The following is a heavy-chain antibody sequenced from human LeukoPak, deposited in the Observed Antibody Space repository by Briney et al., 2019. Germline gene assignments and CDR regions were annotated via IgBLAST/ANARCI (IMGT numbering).Heavy chain of an antibody. D-gene: IGHD3-10*01. Sequence: GSLRLSCAASGFTFSSYSMNWVRQAPGKGLEWVSYISSSSSTIYYADSVKGRFTVSRDNAKNSLYLQMNSLRAEDTAVYYCAREIWFGELLSHFDYWGQGTLVTASS. CDR1: GFTFSSYS. J-gene: IGHJ4*02. V-gene: IGHV3-48*01. CDR2: ISSSSSTI. CDR3: AREIWFGELLSHFDY.